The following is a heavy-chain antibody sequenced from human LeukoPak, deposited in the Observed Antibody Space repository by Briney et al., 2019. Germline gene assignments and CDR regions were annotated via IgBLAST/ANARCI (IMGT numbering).Heavy chain of an antibody. CDR3: AMGSGYDRHYYYYMDV. CDR2: ISYDGSNK. J-gene: IGHJ6*03. Sequence: GGSLRLSCAASGFTFSSYAMHWARQAPGKGLEWVAVISYDGSNKYYADSVKGRFTISRDNSKNTLYLQMNSLRAEDTAVYYCAMGSGYDRHYYYYMDVWGKGTTVTVPS. V-gene: IGHV3-30*01. D-gene: IGHD5-12*01. CDR1: GFTFSSYA.